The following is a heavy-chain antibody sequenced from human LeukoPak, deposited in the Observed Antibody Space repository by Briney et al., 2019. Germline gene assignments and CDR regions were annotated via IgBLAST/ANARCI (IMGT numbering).Heavy chain of an antibody. CDR3: ARNLTTVVTPGAKYNYFDP. D-gene: IGHD4-23*01. V-gene: IGHV4-39*01. CDR1: GGSISSSSYY. CDR2: IYYSGST. J-gene: IGHJ5*02. Sequence: SETLSLTCTVSGGSISSSSYYWDWIRQPPGKGLELIGTIYYSGSTYYNPSLKSRVTISVDTSKNQFSLKLTSVTAADTAVYYCARNLTTVVTPGAKYNYFDPWGQGNLVTVSS.